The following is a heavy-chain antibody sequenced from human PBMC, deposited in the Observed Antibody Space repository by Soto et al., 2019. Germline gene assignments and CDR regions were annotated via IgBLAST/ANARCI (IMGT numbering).Heavy chain of an antibody. D-gene: IGHD2-15*01. CDR2: INAGNGNT. J-gene: IGHJ4*02. CDR1: GYTFTTYT. CDR3: ARDLGGWPDY. V-gene: IGHV1-3*01. Sequence: ASVKVSCKASGYTFTTYTIHWVRQAPGQRLEWMGWINAGNGNTKYSQKFQGRVTITRDTSASTAYMELSSLRSEDTAVYYCARDLGGWPDYWGQGTLVTVSS.